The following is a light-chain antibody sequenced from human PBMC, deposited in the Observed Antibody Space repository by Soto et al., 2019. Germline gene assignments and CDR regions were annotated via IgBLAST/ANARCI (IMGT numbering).Light chain of an antibody. J-gene: IGLJ2*01. CDR2: RNN. CDR3: ATWDDSLSGPV. V-gene: IGLV1-47*01. Sequence: QSVLTQPPSASGTPGQGVTISCSGSSSNIGSNFVYWYQHLSGTAPKLLMYRNNQRPSGVPDRFSGSKSGSSASLAISGLRSEDEADYYCATWDDSLSGPVFGGGTKLTVL. CDR1: SSNIGSNF.